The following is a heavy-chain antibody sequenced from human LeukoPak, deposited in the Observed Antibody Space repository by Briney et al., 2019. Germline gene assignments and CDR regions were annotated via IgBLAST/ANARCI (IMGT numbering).Heavy chain of an antibody. J-gene: IGHJ4*02. CDR2: IGDTGVIR. CDR3: AKAVPDSSGHYYNYH. CDR1: GFTFSNYA. V-gene: IGHV3-23*01. D-gene: IGHD3-22*01. Sequence: PGGSLRLSCAASGFTFSNYAMRWVRQAPGKGLEWVSAIGDTGVIRVYADSAKGRFTISRDNSKNTLYPQMDSLRVEDTAVYYCAKAVPDSSGHYYNYHWGQGTLVTVSS.